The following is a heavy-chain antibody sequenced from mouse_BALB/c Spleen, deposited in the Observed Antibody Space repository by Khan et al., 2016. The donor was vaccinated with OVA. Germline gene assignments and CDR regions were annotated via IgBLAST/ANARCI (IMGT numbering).Heavy chain of an antibody. CDR2: IYPFNDDT. D-gene: IGHD2-14*01. V-gene: IGHV1S136*01. Sequence: VQLQQSGPELVKPGASVKMSCEASGYTFTSYVIHWVKQKPGQGLEWIGYIYPFNDDTKYNEKFKGKATLTSDTSSSTAYLELRNLTSEDSAVYYCAKNYRYDVYFDYWGQGTTLTVSA. CDR3: AKNYRYDVYFDY. CDR1: GYTFTSYV. J-gene: IGHJ2*01.